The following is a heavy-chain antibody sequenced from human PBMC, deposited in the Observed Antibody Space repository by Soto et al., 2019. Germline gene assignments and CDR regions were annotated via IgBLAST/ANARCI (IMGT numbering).Heavy chain of an antibody. CDR2: ISGSGGST. V-gene: IGHV3-23*01. D-gene: IGHD6-13*01. CDR3: AKDVGEVAAAGWDY. CDR1: GFTFSSYA. J-gene: IGHJ4*02. Sequence: EVQMLESGGGLVQPGGSLRLSCAASGFTFSSYAMSWVRQAPGKGLEWVSAISGSGGSTYYADSVKGRFTISRDNSKNTLYLQRNSLRAEDTAVYYCAKDVGEVAAAGWDYWGQGTLVTVSS.